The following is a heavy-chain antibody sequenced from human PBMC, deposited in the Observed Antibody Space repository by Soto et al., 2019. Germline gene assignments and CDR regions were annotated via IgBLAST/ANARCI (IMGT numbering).Heavy chain of an antibody. Sequence: QVQLQESGPGLVKPSQTLSLTCTVSGGSISSGDYYWSWIRQPPGKGLEWIGYIYYSGSTYYNPSLKSRVTISVDTSKNQFSLKLSSVTAADTAVYYCARDASPRIGYSYLSEAFDIWGQGTMVTVSS. V-gene: IGHV4-30-4*01. J-gene: IGHJ3*02. CDR1: GGSISSGDYY. CDR2: IYYSGST. CDR3: ARDASPRIGYSYLSEAFDI. D-gene: IGHD5-18*01.